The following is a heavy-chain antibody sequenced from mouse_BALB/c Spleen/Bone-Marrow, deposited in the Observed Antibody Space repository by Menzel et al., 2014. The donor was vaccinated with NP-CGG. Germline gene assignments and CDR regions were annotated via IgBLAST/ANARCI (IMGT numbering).Heavy chain of an antibody. Sequence: VKVVESGPGLVSPSQSLSITCTISGFSLTRYGLHWVRQPPGKGLEWLVVIWSDGSTTYNSALKSRLSITKDNSKSQVFFKMNSLQTDDTAMYYCARNGNFFAMDSWGQGTSVTVSS. CDR1: GFSLTRYG. CDR2: IWSDGST. J-gene: IGHJ4*01. V-gene: IGHV2-6-1*01. CDR3: ARNGNFFAMDS. D-gene: IGHD2-1*01.